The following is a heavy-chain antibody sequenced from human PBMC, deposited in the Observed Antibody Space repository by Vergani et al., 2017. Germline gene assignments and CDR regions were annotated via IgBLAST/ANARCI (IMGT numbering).Heavy chain of an antibody. J-gene: IGHJ3*02. CDR3: AKDDLPPGDYVADAFDI. D-gene: IGHD4-17*01. CDR1: GFTFSSYA. V-gene: IGHV3-23*01. CDR2: ISGSGGST. Sequence: EVQLLESGGGLVQPGGSLRLSCAASGFTFSSYAMSWVRQAPGKGLEWVSAISGSGGSTYYADSVKGRFTISRDNSKNTLYLQMNSLRAEDTAVYYCAKDDLPPGDYVADAFDIWGQGTTVTVSS.